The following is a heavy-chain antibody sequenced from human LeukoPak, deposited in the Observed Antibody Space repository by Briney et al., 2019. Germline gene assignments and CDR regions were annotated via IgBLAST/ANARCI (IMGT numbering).Heavy chain of an antibody. CDR3: ARGRGIAL. CDR2: IEQDGNKK. J-gene: IGHJ4*02. D-gene: IGHD6-13*01. Sequence: GGSLRLSCATSGFTLSNDWMNWVRQAPGKGLEWVANIEQDGNKKNYVDSVKGRFTISRDNVKNEIYLQMNSLRADDTAVYYCARGRGIALWGQGTLVTVSS. V-gene: IGHV3-7*01. CDR1: GFTLSNDW.